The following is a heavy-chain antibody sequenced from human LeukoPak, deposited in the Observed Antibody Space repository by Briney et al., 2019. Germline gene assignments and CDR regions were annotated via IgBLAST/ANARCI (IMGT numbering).Heavy chain of an antibody. Sequence: GGSLRLSCAASGFTFNSYWMSWVRQAPGKGLEWVANIDPDGSGKQYGDSVKGRFTTSRDNAKNSLYLQMNSLRAEDTAIYYCARIYYFGDNNWRYFDNWGQGTLVTVSS. D-gene: IGHD3-10*01. CDR1: GFTFNSYW. CDR3: ARIYYFGDNNWRYFDN. J-gene: IGHJ4*02. CDR2: IDPDGSGK. V-gene: IGHV3-7*01.